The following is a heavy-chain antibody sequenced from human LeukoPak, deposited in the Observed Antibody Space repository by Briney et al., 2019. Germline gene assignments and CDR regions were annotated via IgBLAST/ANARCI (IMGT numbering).Heavy chain of an antibody. D-gene: IGHD2-2*01. CDR3: ARDLGDIVVVPAAMYY. CDR1: GYTFTGYY. Sequence: ASVKVSCKASGYTFTGYYMHWVRQAPGQGLEWMGRINPNSGGTNYAQKLQGRVTMTTDTSTSTAYMELRSLRSDDTAVYYCARDLGDIVVVPAAMYYWGQGTLVTVSS. CDR2: INPNSGGT. V-gene: IGHV1-2*06. J-gene: IGHJ4*02.